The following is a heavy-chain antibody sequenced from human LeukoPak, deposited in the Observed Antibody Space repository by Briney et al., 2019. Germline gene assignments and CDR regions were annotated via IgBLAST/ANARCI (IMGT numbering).Heavy chain of an antibody. CDR1: GGSISTYF. CDR2: VHHNGNN. CDR3: ARHLAATSLFGGSGWYFDL. D-gene: IGHD3-3*01. V-gene: IGHV4-59*01. J-gene: IGHJ2*01. Sequence: PSETLSLTCTVSGGSISTYFWSWIRQPPGKGLEWIGYVHHNGNNNYKPSLRSRVTISEGTTEIQMSLRLSSVTAADTAVYYCARHLAATSLFGGSGWYFDLWGRGTLVTVSS.